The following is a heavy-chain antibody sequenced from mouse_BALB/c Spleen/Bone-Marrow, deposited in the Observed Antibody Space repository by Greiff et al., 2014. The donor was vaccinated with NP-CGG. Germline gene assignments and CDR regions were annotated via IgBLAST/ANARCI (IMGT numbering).Heavy chain of an antibody. V-gene: IGHV3-8*02. Sequence: VQLKDSGPSLVKPSQTLSLTCSVTGDSITSGYWNWTRKFPGNKLEYMGYISYSGSTYYNPSLKSRISITRDTSKNQYYLQLNSVTTEDTATYYCARILLRSYAMDYWGQGTSVTVSS. CDR1: GDSITSGY. CDR2: ISYSGST. J-gene: IGHJ4*01. D-gene: IGHD1-1*01. CDR3: ARILLRSYAMDY.